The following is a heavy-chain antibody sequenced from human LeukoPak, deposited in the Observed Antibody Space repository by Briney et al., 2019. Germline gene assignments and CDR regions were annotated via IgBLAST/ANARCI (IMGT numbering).Heavy chain of an antibody. V-gene: IGHV3-21*01. CDR3: ARDCSGYSSSDGY. Sequence: GGSLRLSCAASGFTFSSYSMNWVRQAPGKGLEWVSSISSSSSYIYYADSVKGRFTISRDNAKNSLYLQMNSLRAEDTAVYYCARDCSGYSSSDGYWGQGTLVTVSS. CDR2: ISSSSSYI. D-gene: IGHD6-6*01. CDR1: GFTFSSYS. J-gene: IGHJ4*02.